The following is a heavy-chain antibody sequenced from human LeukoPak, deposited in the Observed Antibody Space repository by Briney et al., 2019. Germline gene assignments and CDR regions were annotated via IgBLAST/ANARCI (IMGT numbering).Heavy chain of an antibody. V-gene: IGHV3-48*02. Sequence: PGGPLRLFCGASGFPLSSYSMQGVRQAPGKGREWVSYISSSGNTIYYADYVKGRSTIFRDNAKNSLYLQMNSLRDEDTAVYYCARGGNSYYGSAWGQGTLVTVSS. CDR3: ARGGNSYYGSA. CDR2: ISSSGNTI. CDR1: GFPLSSYS. D-gene: IGHD3-10*01. J-gene: IGHJ5*02.